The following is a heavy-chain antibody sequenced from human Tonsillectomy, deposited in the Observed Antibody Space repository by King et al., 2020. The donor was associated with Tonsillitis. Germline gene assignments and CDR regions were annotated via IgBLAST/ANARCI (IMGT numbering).Heavy chain of an antibody. Sequence: VQLVESGGGLVKPGGSLRLSCVASGFTFSSYSMNWVRQTPGKGLEWVSSITSSNNYIYYADSVKGRFTFSRDNAKNSLYLQMSSLRPEDTAVYYCAGDGRWDYWYFDLWGRGTLVTVSS. CDR3: AGDGRWDYWYFDL. V-gene: IGHV3-21*01. J-gene: IGHJ2*01. CDR2: ITSSNNYI. D-gene: IGHD1-26*01. CDR1: GFTFSSYS.